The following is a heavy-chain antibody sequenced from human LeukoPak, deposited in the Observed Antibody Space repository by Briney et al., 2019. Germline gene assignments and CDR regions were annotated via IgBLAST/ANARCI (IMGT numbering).Heavy chain of an antibody. D-gene: IGHD6-13*01. CDR1: GFTFSNYD. V-gene: IGHV3-13*05. CDR2: IGTAGDP. Sequence: GGSLRLPCAASGFTFSNYDMHWVRQGTGKSLEWVSAIGTAGDPYYPGSVEGRFTISRENAKNSLYLQTNSLRGGDTAVYYCVAAPSKSSAFDIWGQGTMVTVSS. CDR3: VAAPSKSSAFDI. J-gene: IGHJ3*02.